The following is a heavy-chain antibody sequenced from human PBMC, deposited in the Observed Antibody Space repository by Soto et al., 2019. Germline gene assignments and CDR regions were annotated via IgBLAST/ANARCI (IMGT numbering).Heavy chain of an antibody. Sequence: QVQLVQSGAEVKKPGSSVKVSCRASGDTFSSYAVNWVRQAPGRGLEWMGRVIPVLGTTDYAQKFRGRVRLTADKARXTXDLXLSSLRADDTAVYYCARRRYCGYDCYNKHYDGMDVWGQGTTVTVAS. V-gene: IGHV1-69*08. D-gene: IGHD2-21*02. J-gene: IGHJ6*02. CDR3: ARRRYCGYDCYNKHYDGMDV. CDR2: VIPVLGTT. CDR1: GDTFSSYA.